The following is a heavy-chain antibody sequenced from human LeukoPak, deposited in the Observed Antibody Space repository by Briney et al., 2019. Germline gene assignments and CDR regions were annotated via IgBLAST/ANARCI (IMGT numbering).Heavy chain of an antibody. Sequence: GGSLRLSCAASGLTLSSYAMSWVRQAPGKGLEWVSGISGSGGSTYYADSVKGRFTISRDNSKNTLYLQMNSLRAEDTAMYYCATTLLRDSTDMEVWSKGTTVTV. D-gene: IGHD1-1*01. CDR3: ATTLLRDSTDMEV. CDR1: GLTLSSYA. V-gene: IGHV3-23*01. J-gene: IGHJ6*03. CDR2: ISGSGGST.